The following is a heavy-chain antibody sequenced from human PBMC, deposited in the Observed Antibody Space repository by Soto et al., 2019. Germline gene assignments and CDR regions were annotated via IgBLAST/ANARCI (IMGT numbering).Heavy chain of an antibody. CDR1: GGSISRYY. CDR3: ARDYYDRRAPSPTHYPMAA. V-gene: IGHV4-4*07. CDR2: IYTSGST. Sequence: APENLCVTCTGSGGSISRYYWSWIRQPAGKGLEWIGRIYTSGSTNYNPSLKSRVTMSVDTSKNQFSLKLSSVTAADTAVYYCARDYYDRRAPSPTHYPMAARCQGPTVT. J-gene: IGHJ6*02. D-gene: IGHD3-22*01.